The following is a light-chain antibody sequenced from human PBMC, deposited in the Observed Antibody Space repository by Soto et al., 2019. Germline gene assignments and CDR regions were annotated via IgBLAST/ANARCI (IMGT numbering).Light chain of an antibody. Sequence: VMTQSPATLSVTPGERATLSCRASQSVSSSYLAWYQQKPGQAPRLLIYGASTRATGIPARFSGSGSGTEFTLTISSLQSEDFAVYYCQQYNNWPRTFGQGTKVDI. J-gene: IGKJ1*01. V-gene: IGKV3-15*01. CDR2: GAS. CDR3: QQYNNWPRT. CDR1: QSVSSSY.